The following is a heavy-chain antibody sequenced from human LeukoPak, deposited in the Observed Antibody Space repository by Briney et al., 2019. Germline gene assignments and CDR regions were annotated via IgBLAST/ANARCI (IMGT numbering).Heavy chain of an antibody. CDR3: ARSECGGGTCYSPDY. D-gene: IGHD2-15*01. J-gene: IGHJ4*02. CDR1: GYTFTTNP. CDR2: INTNTGNP. Sequence: GASVKVSCKASGYTFTTNPIIWVRQAPGQGLEWMGWINTNTGNPTYAQGFTGRFVFSLDTSVSTAYLQISSLKAEDTAVYYCARSECGGGTCYSPDYWGQGTLVTVS. V-gene: IGHV7-4-1*02.